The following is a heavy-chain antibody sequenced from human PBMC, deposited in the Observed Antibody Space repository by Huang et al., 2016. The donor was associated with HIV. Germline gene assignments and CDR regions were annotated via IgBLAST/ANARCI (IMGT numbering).Heavy chain of an antibody. CDR1: GFAFSSYG. CDR2: IGSASSYI. J-gene: IGHJ5*02. CDR3: AYQQWLVGGLNH. V-gene: IGHV3-21*02. Sequence: EVELVESGGGLVKPGGSLRLSCAASGFAFSSYGMNWVRQAPGQGLEGVAFIGSASSYISYADSVKGRVTIARDNAKSSIYLQLDSLRAEDTAVYYCAYQQWLVGGLNHWGQGTLVVVSS. D-gene: IGHD6-19*01.